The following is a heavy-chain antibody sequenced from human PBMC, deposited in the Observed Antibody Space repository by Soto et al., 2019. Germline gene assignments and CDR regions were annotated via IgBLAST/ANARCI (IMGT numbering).Heavy chain of an antibody. CDR1: GFSLTNGRMG. V-gene: IGHV2-26*03. CDR3: ARMNGDTYSHYYAMDV. Sequence: SGPTLVNPTETLTLTCTISGFSLTNGRMGVSWIRQSPGKALEWLAHIFSDAERSYSTSMQTRLTISTDTSGTQVVLTMTNMDPVDTRTHYCARMNGDTYSHYYAMDVWGQGTTVTVSS. CDR2: IFSDAER. J-gene: IGHJ6*02. D-gene: IGHD4-17*01.